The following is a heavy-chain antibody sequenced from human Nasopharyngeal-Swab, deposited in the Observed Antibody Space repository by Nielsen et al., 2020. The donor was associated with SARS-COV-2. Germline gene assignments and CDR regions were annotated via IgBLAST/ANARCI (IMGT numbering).Heavy chain of an antibody. V-gene: IGHV2-5*02. CDR3: ARGSQLIRGFGY. D-gene: IGHD6-13*01. J-gene: IGHJ4*02. Sequence: RQAPGKALEWFALVQWDDEKRYSPTLKSRLTITKDTSKNQVVLTMTNVYPVATATYFFARGSQLIRGFGYWGQGTLVTVSS. CDR2: VQWDDEK.